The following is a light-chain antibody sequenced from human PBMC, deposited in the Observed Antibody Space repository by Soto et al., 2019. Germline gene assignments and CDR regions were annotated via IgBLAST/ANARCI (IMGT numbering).Light chain of an antibody. J-gene: IGLJ2*01. V-gene: IGLV2-14*01. CDR2: EVS. CDR1: SSDVGGYNY. Sequence: QSALTQPASVSGSPGQSITISCTGTSSDVGGYNYVSWYQQHPGKAPKLMIYEVSNRPSGVSTRFSGSKSGNTAALTIAGLQDEDEADYYCSSYTGSSTVVFGGGTKLTVL. CDR3: SSYTGSSTVV.